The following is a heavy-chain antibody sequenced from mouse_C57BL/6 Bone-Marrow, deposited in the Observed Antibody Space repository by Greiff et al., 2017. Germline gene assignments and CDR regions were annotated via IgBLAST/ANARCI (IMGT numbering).Heavy chain of an antibody. CDR2: LNPNYGTT. Sequence: VQLQQSGPELVKPGASVKISCKASGYSFTDYNMNWVKQSTGKSLEWIGVLNPNYGTTSYNQKFKGKATLTVDQSSSTAYMQLNSLTSEDSAVYYCARTFYYGGDVRFAYWGQGTLVTVSA. V-gene: IGHV1-39*01. J-gene: IGHJ3*01. CDR1: GYSFTDYN. D-gene: IGHD2-13*01. CDR3: ARTFYYGGDVRFAY.